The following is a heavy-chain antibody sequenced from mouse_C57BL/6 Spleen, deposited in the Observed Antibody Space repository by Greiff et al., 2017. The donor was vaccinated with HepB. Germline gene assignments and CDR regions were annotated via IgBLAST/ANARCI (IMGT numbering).Heavy chain of an antibody. CDR2: FYPGSGSI. J-gene: IGHJ3*01. Sequence: VKLVESGAELVKPGASVKLSCKASGYTFTEYTIHWVKQRSGQGLEWIGWFYPGSGSIKYNEKFKDKATLTADKSSSTVYMELSRLTSEDSAVYFCARHEEGAQALAYWGQGTLVTVSA. V-gene: IGHV1-62-2*01. CDR1: GYTFTEYT. CDR3: ARHEEGAQALAY. D-gene: IGHD3-2*02.